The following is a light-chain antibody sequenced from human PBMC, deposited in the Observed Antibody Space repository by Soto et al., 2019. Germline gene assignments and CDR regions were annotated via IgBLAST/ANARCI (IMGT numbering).Light chain of an antibody. CDR3: QQYSSPRT. V-gene: IGKV3-20*01. J-gene: IGKJ5*01. CDR2: GAS. CDR1: QSISSNS. Sequence: EIVLTQSPGTLSLSPGERATLSFRASQSISSNSLAWYQQKPGQAPRLFIYGASSRATGIPARFIGSGSGTHFTLTISRLEPEDFAAYYCQQYSSPRTFGQGT.